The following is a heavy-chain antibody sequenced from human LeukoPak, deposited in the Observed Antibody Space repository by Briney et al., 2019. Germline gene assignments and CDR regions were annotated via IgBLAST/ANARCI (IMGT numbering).Heavy chain of an antibody. CDR1: GGSINSYY. J-gene: IGHJ4*02. D-gene: IGHD3-22*01. V-gene: IGHV4-4*07. Sequence: RPSETLSLTCTVSGGSINSYYWIWIRQPAGKGLEWIGRIYTSGSTNYNPSLKSRVTMSVDTSKNQFSLKLSSVTAADTAMYYCARVPAYDSSGYYGYFDYWGQGTLVTVSS. CDR3: ARVPAYDSSGYYGYFDY. CDR2: IYTSGST.